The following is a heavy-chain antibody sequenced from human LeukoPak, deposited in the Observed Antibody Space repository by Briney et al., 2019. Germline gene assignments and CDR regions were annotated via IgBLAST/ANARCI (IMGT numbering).Heavy chain of an antibody. D-gene: IGHD3-22*01. Sequence: SETLSLTCTVSGGSISSHYWSWIRQPPGKGLEWIGYIYYSGSTNYNPSLKSRVTISVDTSKNQFSLKLSSVTAADTAVYYCARDQGRRDSSGAHYYYYYMDVWGKGTTVTVSS. V-gene: IGHV4-59*11. CDR3: ARDQGRRDSSGAHYYYYYMDV. CDR1: GGSISSHY. J-gene: IGHJ6*03. CDR2: IYYSGST.